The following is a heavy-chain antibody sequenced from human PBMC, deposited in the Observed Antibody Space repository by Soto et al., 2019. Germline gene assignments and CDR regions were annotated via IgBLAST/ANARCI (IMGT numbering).Heavy chain of an antibody. J-gene: IGHJ5*02. CDR3: VRDGTKTLRDWFDP. CDR2: IYATGTT. V-gene: IGHV4-4*07. CDR1: GASISGFY. Sequence: ASETLSLTCTVSGASISGFYWSWVRKSAGKGLEWIGRIYATGTTDYNPSLKSRVMMSVDTSKKQFSLKLRSVTAADTAVYYCVRDGTKTLRDWFDPWGQGISVTVSS. D-gene: IGHD1-1*01.